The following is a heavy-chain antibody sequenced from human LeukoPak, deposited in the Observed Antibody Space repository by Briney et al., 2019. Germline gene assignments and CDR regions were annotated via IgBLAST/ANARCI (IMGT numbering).Heavy chain of an antibody. V-gene: IGHV4-59*01. CDR3: ARQMPFYDYWSGQPRAYYYMDV. CDR1: GGSISSYY. Sequence: SETLSLTCTVSGGSISSYYWSWIRQPPGKGLEWIGYIYYSGSTNYNPSLKSRVTISVDTSKNQFSLKLSSVTAADTAVYYCARQMPFYDYWSGQPRAYYYMDVWGKGTTVTVSS. D-gene: IGHD3-3*01. J-gene: IGHJ6*03. CDR2: IYYSGST.